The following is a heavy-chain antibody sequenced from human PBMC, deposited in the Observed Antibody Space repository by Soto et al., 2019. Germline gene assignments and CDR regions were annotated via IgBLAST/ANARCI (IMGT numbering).Heavy chain of an antibody. V-gene: IGHV3-23*01. CDR3: ANTGDDTCGYNHENTRFDY. Sequence: EVQLLESGGGLVQPGGSLRLSCAASGFTFSSYAMSWVRQAPGKGLEWVSGITGSGGSTYYADSVKGRFTISRDTFKNMMYLQMSSSRYADTAVDHCANTGDDTCGYNHENTRFDYWGQGTLVTVSS. CDR2: ITGSGGST. J-gene: IGHJ4*02. D-gene: IGHD5-12*01. CDR1: GFTFSSYA.